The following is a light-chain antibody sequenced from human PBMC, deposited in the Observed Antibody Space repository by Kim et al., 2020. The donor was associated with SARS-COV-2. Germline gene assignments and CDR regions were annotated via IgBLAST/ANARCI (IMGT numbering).Light chain of an antibody. CDR3: QAWDSSTVV. CDR2: QDS. Sequence: VSPGQPASITCAGEKLGDKYACWYQQKAGQSPVLVIYQDSKRPSGIPERFSGSNSGNTATLTISGTQAMDEADYYCQAWDSSTVVFGGGTQLTVL. CDR1: KLGDKY. V-gene: IGLV3-1*01. J-gene: IGLJ2*01.